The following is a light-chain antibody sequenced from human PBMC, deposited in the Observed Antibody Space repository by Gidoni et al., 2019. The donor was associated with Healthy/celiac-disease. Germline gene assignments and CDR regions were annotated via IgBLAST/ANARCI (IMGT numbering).Light chain of an antibody. V-gene: IGKV1-39*01. J-gene: IGKJ1*01. CDR2: AAS. Sequence: DIQMTQSPSSLSASVGDRVTITCRASQSISSYLNWYQQKPGKAPKPLIYAASSLQSGVPSRFSGSGSGTDFTLTISSLQPEDFATYYCQQSYSTPEFGQGTKVEIK. CDR1: QSISSY. CDR3: QQSYSTPE.